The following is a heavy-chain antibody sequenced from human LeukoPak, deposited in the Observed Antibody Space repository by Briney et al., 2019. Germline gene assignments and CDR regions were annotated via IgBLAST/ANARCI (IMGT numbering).Heavy chain of an antibody. Sequence: GGSLRLSCTASGFTFSSYEMNWVRQAPGKGLEWDSYITGSGSITHYVDSVKGRFTISRDNAKNSLYLHMNSLRAEDTAVYYCAREFYGFLTGYYLDYWGQGTLVTVSS. CDR1: GFTFSSYE. CDR3: AREFYGFLTGYYLDY. J-gene: IGHJ4*02. CDR2: ITGSGSIT. D-gene: IGHD3-9*01. V-gene: IGHV3-48*03.